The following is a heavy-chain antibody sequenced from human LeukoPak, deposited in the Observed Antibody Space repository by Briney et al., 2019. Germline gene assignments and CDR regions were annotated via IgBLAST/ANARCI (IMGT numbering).Heavy chain of an antibody. CDR2: IWYDGSNK. D-gene: IGHD1-26*01. J-gene: IGHJ4*02. Sequence: GGSLRLSCAASGFTFSSYGMHWVRQAPGKGLEWVALIWYDGSNKYYTDSVKGRFTISRDNSKNTLYLQMNTLRVEDTAIYYCAKTSGSYYRFDYWGQGILVTVSS. CDR1: GFTFSSYG. V-gene: IGHV3-33*06. CDR3: AKTSGSYYRFDY.